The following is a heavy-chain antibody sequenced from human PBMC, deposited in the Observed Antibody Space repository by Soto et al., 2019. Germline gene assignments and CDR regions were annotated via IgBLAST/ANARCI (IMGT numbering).Heavy chain of an antibody. J-gene: IGHJ5*02. Sequence: GESLKISCKVTGYNFTNYWIAWVRQMPGKGLEWMGIIYPGDSDTRYSPSFQGQVTISADKSITTAYLQWSSLKASDTAMYYCARGYCTTTICDPWFDPWGQGTLVTVSS. V-gene: IGHV5-51*01. D-gene: IGHD2-2*01. CDR3: ARGYCTTTICDPWFDP. CDR2: IYPGDSDT. CDR1: GYNFTNYW.